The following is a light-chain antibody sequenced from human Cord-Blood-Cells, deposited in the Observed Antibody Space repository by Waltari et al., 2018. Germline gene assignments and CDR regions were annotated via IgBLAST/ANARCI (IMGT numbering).Light chain of an antibody. V-gene: IGLV2-14*01. Sequence: QSALTQPASVSGSPGQSITISCTGTSSDVGGYNYVSWYQQHPGKAPKLMIYDVSNRPSGVSIRFSSSKSGDTAALTISGLQAEYEADYYCSSYTSSSTLYVFGTGTKVTVL. CDR1: SSDVGGYNY. CDR3: SSYTSSSTLYV. CDR2: DVS. J-gene: IGLJ1*01.